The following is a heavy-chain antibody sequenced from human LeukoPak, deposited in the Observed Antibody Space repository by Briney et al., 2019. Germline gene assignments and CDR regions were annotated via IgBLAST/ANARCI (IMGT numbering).Heavy chain of an antibody. CDR2: IWPGDSDT. CDR1: GYSFSNYW. D-gene: IGHD3-9*01. Sequence: GESLKISCKGSGYSFSNYWIGWVRQMPGKGLEWMGIIWPGDSDTRYSPSFQGQVTISVDKSISTTYLQWSSLKASDTAIYYCARQYYDVLTGFYIHFDYWGQGTLVTVSS. V-gene: IGHV5-51*01. J-gene: IGHJ4*02. CDR3: ARQYYDVLTGFYIHFDY.